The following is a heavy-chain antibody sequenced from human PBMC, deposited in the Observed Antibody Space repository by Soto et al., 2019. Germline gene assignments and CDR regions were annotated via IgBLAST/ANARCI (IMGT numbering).Heavy chain of an antibody. CDR2: IKHTGDA. CDR1: GDSIKTETW. Sequence: PSETLSLTCAVSGDSIKTETWWSWLRQLPGTGLEWIGEIKHTGDANANPALRSRVSMSVDRTKNQFFLNLRSVSAADTAVYFCAREGRLRWLESWGQGSLVTVSS. J-gene: IGHJ5*01. V-gene: IGHV4-4*02. CDR3: AREGRLRWLES.